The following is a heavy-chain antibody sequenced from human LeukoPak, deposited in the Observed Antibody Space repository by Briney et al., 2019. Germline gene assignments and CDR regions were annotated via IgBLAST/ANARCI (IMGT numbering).Heavy chain of an antibody. D-gene: IGHD3-9*01. Sequence: GASVKVSCKASGYTFTSYGISWVRQAPGQGLEWMGWISAYNGNTNYAQKLQGRVTMTTDTSTSTAYMELRSLRSDDTALYYCARDGDNYDIMTGYYGYYYGMDVWGQGTTVTVSS. CDR2: ISAYNGNT. CDR3: ARDGDNYDIMTGYYGYYYGMDV. V-gene: IGHV1-18*01. CDR1: GYTFTSYG. J-gene: IGHJ6*02.